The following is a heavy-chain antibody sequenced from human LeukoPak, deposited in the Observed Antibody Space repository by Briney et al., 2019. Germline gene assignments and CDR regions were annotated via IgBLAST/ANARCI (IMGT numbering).Heavy chain of an antibody. CDR1: GFTFGDYA. Sequence: PGGSLRLSCTASGFTFGDYAMSWFRQTPGKGLEWVANIKHDGSEKYYVDSVEGRFTISRDNAKNSLFLQMNSLRAEDTAVYYCARDSGHTGYDLLDYWGQGTLVTVSS. V-gene: IGHV3-7*01. J-gene: IGHJ4*02. CDR2: IKHDGSEK. D-gene: IGHD5-12*01. CDR3: ARDSGHTGYDLLDY.